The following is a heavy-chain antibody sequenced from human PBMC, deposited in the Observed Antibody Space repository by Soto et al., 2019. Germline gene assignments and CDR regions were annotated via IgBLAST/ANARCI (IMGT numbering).Heavy chain of an antibody. CDR3: AKGAWLDY. Sequence: EVQLLESGGGLVQPGASLRLSCAASGFTFTTFDMSWARQAPGKGLEWVSVVRGRDGSTSYADSLKGRFTMSKDSSKNTLYLQMNSLRAEDTALYYCAKGAWLDYWGQGTLVTVSS. V-gene: IGHV3-23*01. CDR2: VRGRDGST. CDR1: GFTFTTFD. J-gene: IGHJ4*02. D-gene: IGHD5-12*01.